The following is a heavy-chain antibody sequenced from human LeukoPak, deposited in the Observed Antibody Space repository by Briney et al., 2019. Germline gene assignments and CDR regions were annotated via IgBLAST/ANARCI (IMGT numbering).Heavy chain of an antibody. J-gene: IGHJ4*02. D-gene: IGHD1-26*01. CDR1: GYTFTSYG. Sequence: ASVKVSCKASGYTFTSYGISWVRQAPGQGLEWMGWISAYNGNTNYAQKLQGRVTMTTDTSTSTAYMELRSLRSDDTAVYYCARVEGATTSRRKFDYWGQGTLVTVSS. CDR3: ARVEGATTSRRKFDY. CDR2: ISAYNGNT. V-gene: IGHV1-18*01.